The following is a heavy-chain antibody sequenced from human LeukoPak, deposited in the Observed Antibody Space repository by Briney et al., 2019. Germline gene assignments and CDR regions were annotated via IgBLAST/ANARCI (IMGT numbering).Heavy chain of an antibody. V-gene: IGHV4-39*07. CDR3: ASLYSGYDPSDY. J-gene: IGHJ4*02. CDR2: IYYSGST. D-gene: IGHD5-12*01. CDR1: GGSITSSSYY. Sequence: PSETLSLTCSVSGGSITSSSYYWGWIRQPPEKGLEWIGSIYYSGSTNYNPSLRSRVTISVDTSKNQFSLKMSSVTAADTAVYYCASLYSGYDPSDYWGQGTLVTVSS.